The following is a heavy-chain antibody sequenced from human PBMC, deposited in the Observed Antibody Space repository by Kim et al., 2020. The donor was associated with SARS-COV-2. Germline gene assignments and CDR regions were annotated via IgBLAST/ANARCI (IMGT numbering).Heavy chain of an antibody. Sequence: ASVKVSCKASGYTFTSYAMNWVRQAPGQGLEWMGWINTNTGNPTYAQGFTGRLVFSLDTSVSTAYLQISSLKAEDTAVYYCARDLRYSSSSEDWYYYGSGSYSNPWFDPWGQGTLVTVSS. J-gene: IGHJ5*02. CDR1: GYTFTSYA. D-gene: IGHD3-10*01. CDR3: ARDLRYSSSSEDWYYYGSGSYSNPWFDP. V-gene: IGHV7-4-1*02. CDR2: INTNTGNP.